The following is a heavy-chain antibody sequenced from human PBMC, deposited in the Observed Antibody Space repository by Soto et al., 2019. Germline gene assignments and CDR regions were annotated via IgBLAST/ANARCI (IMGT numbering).Heavy chain of an antibody. CDR1: GGSISSGGYY. CDR2: IYYSGST. CDR3: ARDLWGDYAGWFDP. V-gene: IGHV4-31*03. J-gene: IGHJ5*02. D-gene: IGHD4-17*01. Sequence: QVQLQESGPGLVKPSQTLSLTCTVSGGSISSGGYYWSWIRHHPGKGLEWIGYIYYSGSTYYNPSLKSRVTISVDTSKNQFSLKLSSVTAADTAVYYCARDLWGDYAGWFDPWGQGTLVTVSS.